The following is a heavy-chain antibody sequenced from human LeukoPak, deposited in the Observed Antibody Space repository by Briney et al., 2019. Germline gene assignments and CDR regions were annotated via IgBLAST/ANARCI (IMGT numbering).Heavy chain of an antibody. CDR1: GGSFSGYY. D-gene: IGHD6-19*01. Sequence: SETLSLTCAVYGGSFSGYYWSWIRQPPGKGLEWIGEINHSGSTNYNPSLKSRVTISVDTSKNQFSLKLSSVTAADTAVYYCARAVAGTVFDYWGQGTLVAVSS. CDR3: ARAVAGTVFDY. J-gene: IGHJ4*02. CDR2: INHSGST. V-gene: IGHV4-34*01.